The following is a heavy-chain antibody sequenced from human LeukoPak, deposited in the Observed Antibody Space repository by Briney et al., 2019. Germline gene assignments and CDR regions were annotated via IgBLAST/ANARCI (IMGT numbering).Heavy chain of an antibody. V-gene: IGHV4-4*07. CDR3: ARLKFYDSTGYSPGHYMDV. J-gene: IGHJ6*03. CDR2: LYPGVST. Sequence: SETLSLTRTASGGPIYSYYWSWIRQTAGKGLEWIGRLYPGVSTNYNPSLKSRVTMSVDTSKNQFALKLSAVTAADTAVYYCARLKFYDSTGYSPGHYMDVWGKGTTVTVSS. CDR1: GGPIYSYY. D-gene: IGHD3-22*01.